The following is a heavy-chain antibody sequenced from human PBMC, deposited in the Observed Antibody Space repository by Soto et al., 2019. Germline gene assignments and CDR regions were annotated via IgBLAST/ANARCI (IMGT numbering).Heavy chain of an antibody. V-gene: IGHV5-51*01. J-gene: IGHJ6*02. CDR1: GYTFTNYW. Sequence: GESLKISCKGSGYTFTNYWIGWVRQMPGKVLEWMGIIYPGDSDTKYNPSFQGQVTISADKSITTTYLRWTSLKASDTAIYYCAASIFYYGMDVWGQGXTVTVSS. CDR2: IYPGDSDT. CDR3: AASIFYYGMDV.